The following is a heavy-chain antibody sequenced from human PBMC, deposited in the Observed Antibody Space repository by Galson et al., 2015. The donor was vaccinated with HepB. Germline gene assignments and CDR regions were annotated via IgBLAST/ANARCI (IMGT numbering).Heavy chain of an antibody. D-gene: IGHD6-13*01. J-gene: IGHJ4*02. Sequence: SVKVSCKASGYTFTSYYMHWVRQAPGQGLEWMGIINPGGGSTSYAQKFQGRVTMTRDTSTSTVYMELSSLRSEDTAVYYCARGGPTQYSSSWSWGQGTLVTVSS. CDR2: INPGGGST. V-gene: IGHV1-46*01. CDR1: GYTFTSYY. CDR3: ARGGPTQYSSSWS.